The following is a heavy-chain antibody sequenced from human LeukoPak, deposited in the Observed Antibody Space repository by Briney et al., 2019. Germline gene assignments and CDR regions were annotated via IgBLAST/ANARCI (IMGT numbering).Heavy chain of an antibody. CDR3: AREASDTAMATYYFDY. V-gene: IGHV4-4*07. CDR1: GGSISTYY. Sequence: SEALSLTCTVSGGSISTYYWSWIRQPAGKGLEWIGRTYISGRTNYNPSLQSRVTMSVDTSRNQFSLKLRSVTAADTAVYYCAREASDTAMATYYFDYWGQGTLVTVSS. CDR2: TYISGRT. D-gene: IGHD5-18*01. J-gene: IGHJ4*02.